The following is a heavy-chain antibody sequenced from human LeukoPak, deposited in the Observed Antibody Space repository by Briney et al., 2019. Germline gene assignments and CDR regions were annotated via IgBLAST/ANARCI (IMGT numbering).Heavy chain of an antibody. D-gene: IGHD1-26*01. V-gene: IGHV3-21*01. CDR1: GFSFTNYN. CDR3: AGDQTTRTSGTYYSWFDP. J-gene: IGHJ5*02. Sequence: GGSLRLSCAASGFSFTNYNMNWVRQSPGKGLEWVSSISASSLYIYYAASVKGRFTISRDNTKNLLYLQMNSLRADDTAVYYCAGDQTTRTSGTYYSWFDPWGQGTLVTVSS. CDR2: ISASSLYI.